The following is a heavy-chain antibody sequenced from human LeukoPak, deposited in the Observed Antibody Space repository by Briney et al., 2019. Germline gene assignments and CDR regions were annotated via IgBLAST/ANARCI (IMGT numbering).Heavy chain of an antibody. CDR2: INWNGGST. CDR1: GFTFDDYG. CDR3: ARVYRLWGSSDI. V-gene: IGHV3-20*01. Sequence: GGSLRLSCAASGFTFDDYGMSWVRHAPGKGLEWVSGINWNGGSTGYADSVKGRFTISRDNAKNSLYLQMNSLRAEDTALYHCARVYRLWGSSDIWGQGTMVTVSS. D-gene: IGHD4/OR15-4a*01. J-gene: IGHJ3*02.